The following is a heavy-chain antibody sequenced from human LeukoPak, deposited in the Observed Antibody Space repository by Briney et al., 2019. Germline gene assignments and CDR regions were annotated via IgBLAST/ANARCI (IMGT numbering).Heavy chain of an antibody. J-gene: IGHJ4*02. CDR1: GYSFTTFW. Sequence: GESLKISCKGSGYSFTTFWIGWVRQMPGKGLEWMGIIYPGDSETRYSPSFQGQVTISADKSISTAYLQWSSLKASDTAMYYCARHNPFEGYYFDYWGQGTLVTVSS. CDR3: ARHNPFEGYYFDY. CDR2: IYPGDSET. V-gene: IGHV5-51*01. D-gene: IGHD1-14*01.